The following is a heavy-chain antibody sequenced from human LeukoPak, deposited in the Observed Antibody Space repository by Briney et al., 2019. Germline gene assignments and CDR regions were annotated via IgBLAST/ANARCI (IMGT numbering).Heavy chain of an antibody. CDR3: ARYPYSTSSWSDP. D-gene: IGHD6-6*01. J-gene: IGHJ5*02. V-gene: IGHV3-66*01. CDR2: IYSGGGT. Sequence: GGSLRLSCAASGLTVSSDYMSWVRQAPGKGLEWVSVIYSGGGTYYADSVRGRFTISRDNSKNTLYLQLNSLRAEDTAVYYCARYPYSTSSWSDPWGQGTLVTISS. CDR1: GLTVSSDY.